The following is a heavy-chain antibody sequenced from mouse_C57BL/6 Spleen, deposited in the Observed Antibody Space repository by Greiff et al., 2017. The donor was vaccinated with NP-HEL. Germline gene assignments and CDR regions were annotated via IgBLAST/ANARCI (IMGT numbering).Heavy chain of an antibody. J-gene: IGHJ2*01. D-gene: IGHD2-5*01. Sequence: VQLQQPGAELVRPGTSVKLSCKASGYTFTSYWMHWVKQRPGQGLAWIGVIDPSDSYTNYNQKFKGKATLTVDTSSSTAYMQLSSLTSEDSAVYYCANAYYSNYEGFDYWGQGTTLTVSS. V-gene: IGHV1-59*01. CDR1: GYTFTSYW. CDR2: IDPSDSYT. CDR3: ANAYYSNYEGFDY.